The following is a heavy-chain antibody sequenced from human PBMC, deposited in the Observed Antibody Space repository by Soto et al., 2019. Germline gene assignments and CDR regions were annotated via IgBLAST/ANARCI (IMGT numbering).Heavy chain of an antibody. V-gene: IGHV3-30*18. Sequence: QVQLVESGGGVVQPGRSLRLSCAASGFTFSSYGMHWVRQAPGKGLEWVAVISYDGSNKYYADSVKGRFTISRDNSKNTLYLQMNSLRAEDTAVYYCAKEPLIQLWSGYFDYWGQGTLVTVSS. D-gene: IGHD5-18*01. CDR3: AKEPLIQLWSGYFDY. CDR2: ISYDGSNK. CDR1: GFTFSSYG. J-gene: IGHJ4*02.